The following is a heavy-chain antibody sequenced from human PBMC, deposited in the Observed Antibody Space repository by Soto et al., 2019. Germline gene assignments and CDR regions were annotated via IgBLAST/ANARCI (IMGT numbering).Heavy chain of an antibody. V-gene: IGHV4-61*01. Sequence: PSSTXSLTCTFSVFSVTITSYDGSWIRQPPGKGLEWIGYMHYSGSTNYNPSLKSRVTISVDTSKDHFSLKLSSVTAADTDVYYCERAWENLSFDYWGQGTLVTVSS. CDR1: VFSVTITSYD. J-gene: IGHJ4*02. CDR2: MHYSGST. D-gene: IGHD1-26*01. CDR3: ERAWENLSFDY.